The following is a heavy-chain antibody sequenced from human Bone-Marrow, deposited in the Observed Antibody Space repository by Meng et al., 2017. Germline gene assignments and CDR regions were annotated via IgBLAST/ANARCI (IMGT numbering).Heavy chain of an antibody. CDR1: GFTFSSYA. CDR2: ISGNGGST. J-gene: IGHJ6*02. CDR3: AKGRGVMDV. Sequence: GESLKISCAASGFTFSSYAMSWVRQAPGKGLEWVSAISGNGGSTYYADSVKGRFTISRDNSKNTLYLQMNSLRAEDTAVYYCAKGRGVMDVWGQGTTVTVSS. V-gene: IGHV3-23*01. D-gene: IGHD3-10*01.